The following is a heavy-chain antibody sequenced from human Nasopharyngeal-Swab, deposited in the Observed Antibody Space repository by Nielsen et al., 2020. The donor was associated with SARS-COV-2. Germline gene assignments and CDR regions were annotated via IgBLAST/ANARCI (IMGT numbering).Heavy chain of an antibody. D-gene: IGHD6-25*01. CDR1: GYSFTSYW. CDR2: IYPGDSDT. Sequence: ESPKISRKGSGYSFTSYWIGWARQMPGKGLEWMGIIYPGDSDTRYSPSFQGQVTISADKSISTAYLQWSSLKASDTAMYYCARPGAGDSSAFDYWGQGTLVTVSS. CDR3: ARPGAGDSSAFDY. V-gene: IGHV5-51*01. J-gene: IGHJ4*02.